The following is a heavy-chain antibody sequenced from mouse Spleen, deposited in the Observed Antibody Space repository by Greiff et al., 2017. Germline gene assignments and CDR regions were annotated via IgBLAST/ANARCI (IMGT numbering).Heavy chain of an antibody. J-gene: IGHJ3*01. CDR1: GFTFSSYA. CDR3: AREEGTMITTPAWFAY. CDR2: ISSGGGNT. D-gene: IGHD2-4*01. V-gene: IGHV5-9*01. Sequence: EVMLVESGGGLVKRGGSLKLSCAASGFTFSSYAMSWVRQTPEKRLEWVATISSGGGNTYYPDSVKGRFTISRDNAKNTLYLQMSSLKSEDTAMYYCAREEGTMITTPAWFAYWGQGTLVTVSA.